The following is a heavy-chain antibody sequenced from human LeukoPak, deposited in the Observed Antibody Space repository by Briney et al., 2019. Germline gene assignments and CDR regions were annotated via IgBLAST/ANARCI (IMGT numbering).Heavy chain of an antibody. CDR2: INPNSGGT. Sequence: GASVKVSCKASGYTFTGYYMHWVRQAPGQGLEWMGWINPNSGGTNYAQKFQGRVTMTRDTSISTAYMELSRLRSDDTAVYYCARNAIFGVVITLVDYWGQGTLVTVSS. CDR3: ARNAIFGVVITLVDY. J-gene: IGHJ4*02. CDR1: GYTFTGYY. D-gene: IGHD3-3*01. V-gene: IGHV1-2*02.